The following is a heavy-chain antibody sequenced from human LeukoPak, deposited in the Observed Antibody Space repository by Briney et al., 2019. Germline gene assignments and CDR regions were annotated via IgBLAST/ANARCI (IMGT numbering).Heavy chain of an antibody. CDR3: AKDGGSFPYYYYYMDV. V-gene: IGHV3-23*01. J-gene: IGHJ6*03. CDR1: GFTFRSAW. CDR2: ISGSGGST. Sequence: GGSLRLSCAASGFTFRSAWMSRVRQAPGKGLEWVSAISGSGGSTYYVGSVKGQFTISRDNSKNTLYLQMNSLRAEDTAVYYCAKDGGSFPYYYYYMDVWGKGTTVTVSS. D-gene: IGHD6-25*01.